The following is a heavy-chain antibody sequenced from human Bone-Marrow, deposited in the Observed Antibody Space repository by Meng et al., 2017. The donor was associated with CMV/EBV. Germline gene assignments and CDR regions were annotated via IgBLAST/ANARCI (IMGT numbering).Heavy chain of an antibody. CDR1: GYRFSDHY. Sequence: QVQRVQPGAEVKSPGASVKVSCQTSGYRFSDHYMHWVRQAPGQGLEWMGWIYPNSGGTHYAQKFQDRVTMTRDTSISTVYMELSRLTSDDTAVYYCVRDHNWGPDYWGQGTLVTVSS. CDR3: VRDHNWGPDY. CDR2: IYPNSGGT. V-gene: IGHV1-2*02. D-gene: IGHD1-1*01. J-gene: IGHJ4*02.